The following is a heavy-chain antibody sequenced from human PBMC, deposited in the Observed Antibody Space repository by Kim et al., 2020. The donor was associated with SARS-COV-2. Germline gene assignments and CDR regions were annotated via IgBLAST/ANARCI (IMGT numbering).Heavy chain of an antibody. D-gene: IGHD3-22*01. Sequence: SETLSLTCTVSGGSVTRRGYYWSWIRQHPGQGLEWIGYIYESGTTYYNPSLKSRVTFSVDTSKNQFSLELSSVTVADTAVYYCAGALDSSGYYGDLDWFDPWGQGTLVTVSS. J-gene: IGHJ5*02. CDR3: AGALDSSGYYGDLDWFDP. CDR1: GGSVTRRGYY. V-gene: IGHV4-31*02. CDR2: IYESGTT.